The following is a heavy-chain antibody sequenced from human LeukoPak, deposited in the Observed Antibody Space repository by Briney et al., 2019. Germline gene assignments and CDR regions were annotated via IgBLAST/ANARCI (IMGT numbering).Heavy chain of an antibody. J-gene: IGHJ6*03. Sequence: GGSLRLSCAVSGFTFSSYSMNWVRQAPGKGLEWVSYISSTSSSIYYADSVKGRFTISRDNAKNSLYLQMNSLRAEDTAVYYCAKDGEGATGDLFYMDVWGKGTTVTVSS. V-gene: IGHV3-48*04. CDR1: GFTFSSYS. D-gene: IGHD1-26*01. CDR3: AKDGEGATGDLFYMDV. CDR2: ISSTSSSI.